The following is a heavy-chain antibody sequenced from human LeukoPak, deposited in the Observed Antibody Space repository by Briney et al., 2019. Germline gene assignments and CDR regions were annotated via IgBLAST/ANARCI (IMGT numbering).Heavy chain of an antibody. J-gene: IGHJ6*03. Sequence: PSETLSLTCIVSGATISSSSYYWGWIRQPPGKGLEWIGNIYYSGSTYNNPSLKSRVTISVDTSKNHFSLNLRSVTAADTAVYYCASVRRGFGESSKYYSYYYMDVWGKGTTVTISS. D-gene: IGHD3-10*01. CDR3: ASVRRGFGESSKYYSYYYMDV. CDR2: IYYSGST. CDR1: GATISSSSYY. V-gene: IGHV4-39*01.